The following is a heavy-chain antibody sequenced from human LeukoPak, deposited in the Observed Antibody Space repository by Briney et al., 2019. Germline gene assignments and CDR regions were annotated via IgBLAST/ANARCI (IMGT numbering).Heavy chain of an antibody. V-gene: IGHV3-23*01. CDR2: ISESGTGT. CDR3: AKDIAQGYTYGSIEQDY. CDR1: GLTFSSYA. D-gene: IGHD5-18*01. J-gene: IGHJ4*02. Sequence: GGSLRLSCAASGLTFSSYAMSWVRQAPGRGLEWVSAISESGTGTYYAEAVKGRFTISRDNSKNTLSLQMNSLRAEDTAIYYCAKDIAQGYTYGSIEQDYWGQGTLVTVSS.